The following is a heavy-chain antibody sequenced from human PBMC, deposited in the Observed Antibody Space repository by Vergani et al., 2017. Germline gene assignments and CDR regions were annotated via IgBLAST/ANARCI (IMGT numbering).Heavy chain of an antibody. V-gene: IGHV1-18*01. D-gene: IGHD2-15*01. CDR1: GYTFISYG. J-gene: IGHJ5*02. Sequence: QVQLVQSGAEVKKPGASVKVSCKASGYTFISYGISWVRQAPGQGLEWMGWISAYNGNTNYAQKLQGRVTMTTDTSTSTAYMELRSLRSDDTAAYYWAGGSYGSGGSCYPGPFDPWGQGTLVTVSS. CDR2: ISAYNGNT. CDR3: AGGSYGSGGSCYPGPFDP.